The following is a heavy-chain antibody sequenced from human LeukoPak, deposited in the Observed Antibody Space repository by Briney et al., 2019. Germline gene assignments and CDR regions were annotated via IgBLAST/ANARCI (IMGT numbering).Heavy chain of an antibody. CDR3: ARGGSSGWAYSDY. J-gene: IGHJ4*02. CDR1: AGTFGSYA. V-gene: IGHV1-69*05. Sequence: ASVKVSCQASAGTFGSYAISWGRQASGHGPEWMGGIIPIFGTANYAQKFQGRVTITTDESTSTAYMELSSLRSEDTGVYYCARGGSSGWAYSDYCGQGSLVTV. CDR2: IIPIFGTA. D-gene: IGHD6-25*01.